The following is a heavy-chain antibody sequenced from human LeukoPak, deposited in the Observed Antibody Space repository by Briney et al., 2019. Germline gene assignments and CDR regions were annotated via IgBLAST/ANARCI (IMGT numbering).Heavy chain of an antibody. Sequence: PGRSLRLSCAASGFTFSSYGMHWVRQAPGKGLEWVAVISYDGSNKYYADSVKGRFTISRDNSKNTLYLQMNSLRAEDTAVYYCAKFDARDIRTFDYWGQGTLVTVSS. J-gene: IGHJ4*02. CDR2: ISYDGSNK. V-gene: IGHV3-30*18. CDR1: GFTFSSYG. CDR3: AKFDARDIRTFDY. D-gene: IGHD5-24*01.